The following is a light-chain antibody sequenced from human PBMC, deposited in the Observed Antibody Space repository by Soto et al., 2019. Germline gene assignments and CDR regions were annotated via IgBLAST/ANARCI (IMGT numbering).Light chain of an antibody. J-gene: IGLJ3*02. CDR2: SNN. CDR1: SSNIGSNT. CDR3: AAWDDRLNGPV. V-gene: IGLV1-44*01. Sequence: QSVLTQPPSASGTPGQRVTISCSGSSSNIGSNTVNWYQQLPGTAPKLLIYSNNHRPSGVPDRFSGSKSGTSASLAISGLQSEDEADYYCAAWDDRLNGPVFGGGTKVTVL.